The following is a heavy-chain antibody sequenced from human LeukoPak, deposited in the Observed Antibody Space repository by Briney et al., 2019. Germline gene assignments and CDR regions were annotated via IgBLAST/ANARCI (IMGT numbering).Heavy chain of an antibody. CDR2: MNPNSGNT. CDR3: ARFSKSADAFDV. Sequence: VKVSCKASGYTFTSYDFNWVRQATGQGLEWMGWMNPNSGNTGYAQKFQGRVTITRNTSISTAYMELNSLRSEDTAVYYCARFSKSADAFDVWGQGTLVTVSS. CDR1: GYTFTSYD. V-gene: IGHV1-8*03. J-gene: IGHJ3*01.